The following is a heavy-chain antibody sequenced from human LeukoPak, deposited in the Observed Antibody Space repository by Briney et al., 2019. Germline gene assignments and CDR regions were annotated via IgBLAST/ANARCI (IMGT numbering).Heavy chain of an antibody. CDR2: IHYSGST. D-gene: IGHD4-17*01. CDR3: AAAGVTTTFYYYYGMDV. Sequence: SETLSLTCTVSGGSINSGNYYWNWIRQPPGKGLEWIAYIHYSGSTNYNPSLKSRVTISVDTSKNQFSLKLSSVTAADTAVYYCAAAGVTTTFYYYYGMDVWGQGTTVTVSS. V-gene: IGHV4-61*01. J-gene: IGHJ6*02. CDR1: GGSINSGNYY.